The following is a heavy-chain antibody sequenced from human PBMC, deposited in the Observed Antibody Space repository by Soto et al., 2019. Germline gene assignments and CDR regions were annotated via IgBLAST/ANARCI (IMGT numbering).Heavy chain of an antibody. V-gene: IGHV4-59*01. CDR3: ARGYGSSWWD. CDR2: IHYSGNT. J-gene: IGHJ4*02. Sequence: QVRLQESGPGLVKPSETLSLTCTVSGGSISDSYGAWIRQPPGKGLEYIGFIHYSGNTNYNPSLGGRATISSATPENQFSLSLKYVTAADTAIYYCARGYGSSWWDWGQGTLVAVSS. CDR1: GGSISDSY. D-gene: IGHD6-13*01.